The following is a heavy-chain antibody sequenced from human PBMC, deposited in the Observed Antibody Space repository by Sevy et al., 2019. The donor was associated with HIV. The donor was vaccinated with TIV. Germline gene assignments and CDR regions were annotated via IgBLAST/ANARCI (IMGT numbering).Heavy chain of an antibody. CDR2: INSDSDTM. J-gene: IGHJ4*02. V-gene: IGHV3-48*02. CDR1: GFPFNYYA. Sequence: WGSLRLSCVASGFPFNYYAMNWVRQAPGKGLEWILYINSDSDTMYYGDSVKGRFTISRDNSKNSLYLQMNSLRDEDTAVYYCARERGTYYDTSGYPYLLEAGFDYWGQGTLVTVSS. D-gene: IGHD3-22*01. CDR3: ARERGTYYDTSGYPYLLEAGFDY.